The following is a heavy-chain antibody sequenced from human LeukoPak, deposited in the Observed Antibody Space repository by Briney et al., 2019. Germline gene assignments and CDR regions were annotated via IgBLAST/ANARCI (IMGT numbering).Heavy chain of an antibody. V-gene: IGHV3-9*01. CDR2: ISWNSGSI. CDR3: AKSGLDDHFDY. Sequence: GGSLRLSCAASGFIFDEYAMHWVRQTPGKGLEWVSGISWNSGSIGYAESVKGRFTISRDNAKNSLYLQMNSLRGDDTALYYCAKSGLDDHFDYWGQGTLVTVSS. D-gene: IGHD3/OR15-3a*01. CDR1: GFIFDEYA. J-gene: IGHJ4*02.